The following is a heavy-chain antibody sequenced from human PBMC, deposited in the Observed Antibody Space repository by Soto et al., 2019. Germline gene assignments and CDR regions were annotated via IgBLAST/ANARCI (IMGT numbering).Heavy chain of an antibody. CDR3: ARAETWWFDP. V-gene: IGHV1-8*01. Sequence: EASVKVSCKASGYTFTSYDINWVRQATGQGLEWMGWMNAYNGNTSYAQKFQGRVTMTTSTSTSTAYMELRSLRSEDTAVYYCARAETWWFDPWGQGTLVTVSS. J-gene: IGHJ5*02. CDR1: GYTFTSYD. CDR2: MNAYNGNT.